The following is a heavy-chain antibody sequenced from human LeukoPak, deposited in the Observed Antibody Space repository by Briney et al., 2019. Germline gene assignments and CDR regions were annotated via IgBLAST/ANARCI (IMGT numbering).Heavy chain of an antibody. CDR1: GFTFSSYA. Sequence: GGSLRLSCAASGFTFSSYAMSWVRQAPGKGLEWVGRIKSKTDGGTTDYAAPVKGRFTISRDDSKNTLYLQMNSLKTEDTAVYYCTTDRPYYYDSSGYYYLPKGFDYWGQGTLVTVSS. CDR2: IKSKTDGGTT. V-gene: IGHV3-15*01. D-gene: IGHD3-22*01. J-gene: IGHJ4*02. CDR3: TTDRPYYYDSSGYYYLPKGFDY.